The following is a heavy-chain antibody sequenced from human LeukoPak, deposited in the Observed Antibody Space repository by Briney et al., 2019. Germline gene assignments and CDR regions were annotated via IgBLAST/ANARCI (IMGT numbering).Heavy chain of an antibody. Sequence: ASVKVSCKASGYTFTGYYMHWVRQAPGQGLEWMGWISPKSGGTNYGPNFQGRVTMTSDTSISTAYMELIRLRSDDTAIYYCAREGIPYGDNWFDPWGQGTLVTVSS. V-gene: IGHV1-2*02. CDR1: GYTFTGYY. D-gene: IGHD2-21*01. CDR2: ISPKSGGT. CDR3: AREGIPYGDNWFDP. J-gene: IGHJ5*01.